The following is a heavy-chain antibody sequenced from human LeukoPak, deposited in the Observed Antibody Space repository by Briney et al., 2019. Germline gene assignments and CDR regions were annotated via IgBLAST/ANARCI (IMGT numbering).Heavy chain of an antibody. V-gene: IGHV3-23*01. CDR1: GFTFSSYA. J-gene: IGHJ4*02. Sequence: GGSLRLSCAASGFTFSSYAMSWVRQAPGKGLEWVSAISGSGGSTYYADSVKGRFTISRDNSKNTLFLQMNSLRAEDTAVYYCAHVAGWAAAGTYYFDYWGQGTLVTVSS. CDR3: AHVAGWAAAGTYYFDY. CDR2: ISGSGGST. D-gene: IGHD6-13*01.